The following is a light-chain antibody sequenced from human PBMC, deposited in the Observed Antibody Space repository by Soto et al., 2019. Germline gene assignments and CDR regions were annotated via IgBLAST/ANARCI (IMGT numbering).Light chain of an antibody. Sequence: DIVMTQSPATLSVSLGDRVTITCRASQTVSSWLAWYQQKPGQAPKLLIYGASSRESGVPDRFSGTGSGTDFTLSISRLEPEDFAAYYCQQYYSSPQTFGQGTKVDI. CDR1: QTVSSW. CDR2: GAS. J-gene: IGKJ1*01. CDR3: QQYYSSPQT. V-gene: IGKV1-5*01.